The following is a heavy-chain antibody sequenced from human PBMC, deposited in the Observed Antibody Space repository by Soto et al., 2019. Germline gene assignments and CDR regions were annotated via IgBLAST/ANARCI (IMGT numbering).Heavy chain of an antibody. V-gene: IGHV4-4*02. D-gene: IGHD6-19*01. J-gene: IGHJ4*02. CDR1: GGSISSTNW. Sequence: PSETLSLTCAVSGGSISSTNWWSWVRQPPGKGLEWIGEIYHSGSTNYNPSLKSRVTISVDKSKNQFSLRLSSVTAADTAVYYCARVWDFSSAWVDYWGQGTLVTVSS. CDR2: IYHSGST. CDR3: ARVWDFSSAWVDY.